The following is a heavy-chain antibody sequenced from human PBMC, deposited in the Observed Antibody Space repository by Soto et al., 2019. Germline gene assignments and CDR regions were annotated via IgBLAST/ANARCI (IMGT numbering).Heavy chain of an antibody. CDR1: GGSFSTYT. D-gene: IGHD5-12*01. J-gene: IGHJ4*02. CDR3: AILTPITGVY. CDR2: IIPMFGII. V-gene: IGHV1-69*17. Sequence: QVLLVQSGAEVKKPGSSVKVSCKVSGGSFSTYTLTWVRQAPGQGLEWMGGIIPMFGIINYAQKFQGRVTITADRSTTTAYMELISLRSDDTAVYYCAILTPITGVYWGQGAKVTVSS.